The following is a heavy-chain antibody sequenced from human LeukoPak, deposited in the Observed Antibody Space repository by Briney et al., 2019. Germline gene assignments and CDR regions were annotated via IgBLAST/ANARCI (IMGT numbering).Heavy chain of an antibody. D-gene: IGHD3-10*01. CDR3: AEGGDYYGATFDF. J-gene: IGHJ4*02. V-gene: IGHV3-23*01. Sequence: GGSLRLSCAASGFTFTSYAMTWVRQAPGKGLEWVSSVSGSGGGTYYADSVKGRFTISRDNSKNTLYLQMNSLRAEDTAVYFCAEGGDYYGATFDFWGQGTLVTVSS. CDR2: VSGSGGGT. CDR1: GFTFTSYA.